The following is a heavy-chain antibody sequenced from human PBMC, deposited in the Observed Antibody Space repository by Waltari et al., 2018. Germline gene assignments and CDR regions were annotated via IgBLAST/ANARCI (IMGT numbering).Heavy chain of an antibody. CDR2: IWYDGSNK. V-gene: IGHV3-33*06. CDR3: AKERDGYNLYYFDY. D-gene: IGHD5-12*01. CDR1: GFTFSSYG. J-gene: IGHJ4*02. Sequence: QVQLVESGGGVVQPGRSLRLSCAASGFTFSSYGMHWVRQAPGKGLEGVAVIWYDGSNKYYADSVKGRFTISRDNSKNTLYLQMNSLRAEDTAVYYCAKERDGYNLYYFDYWGQGTLVTVSS.